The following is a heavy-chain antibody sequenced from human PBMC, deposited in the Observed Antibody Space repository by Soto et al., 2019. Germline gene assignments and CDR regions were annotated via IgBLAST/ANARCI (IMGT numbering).Heavy chain of an antibody. CDR3: ASLLIAAARWEFDY. CDR2: INHSGST. Sequence: SETLSLTCAVYGGSFSGYYWTWIRQPPGTGLEWIGEINHSGSTNYNPSLKSRVTISVDTSKNQFSLKLSSVTAADTAVYYCASLLIAAARWEFDYWGQGTLVTVSS. D-gene: IGHD6-13*01. J-gene: IGHJ4*02. V-gene: IGHV4-34*01. CDR1: GGSFSGYY.